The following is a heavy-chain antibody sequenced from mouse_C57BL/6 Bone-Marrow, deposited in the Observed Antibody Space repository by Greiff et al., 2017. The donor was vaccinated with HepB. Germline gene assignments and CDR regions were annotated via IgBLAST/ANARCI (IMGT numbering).Heavy chain of an antibody. Sequence: VQLQESGPGLVKPSQSLFLTCSITGFPITSGYYWIWIRQSPGKPLEWMGYITHSGETFYNPSLQSPISITRETSKNQFFLQLNSVTTEDTAMYYCAGDGYYYGSSYDAMDYWGQGTSVTVSS. CDR1: GFPITSGYY. CDR2: ITHSGET. J-gene: IGHJ4*01. V-gene: IGHV12-3*01. CDR3: AGDGYYYGSSYDAMDY. D-gene: IGHD1-1*01.